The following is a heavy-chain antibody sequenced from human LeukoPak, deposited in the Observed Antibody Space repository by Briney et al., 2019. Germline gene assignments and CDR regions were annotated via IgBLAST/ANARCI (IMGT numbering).Heavy chain of an antibody. V-gene: IGHV3-23*01. Sequence: GGSLRLSCAASGFTFSSYAMGWVRQAPGKGLEWVSANTGSAGGTYYADSVKGRSAISRDNSKNTLYLDMNSLRAEDTAVYYCAKGSSSVWPYYFDYWGQGALVTASS. J-gene: IGHJ4*02. D-gene: IGHD5/OR15-5a*01. CDR1: GFTFSSYA. CDR2: NTGSAGGT. CDR3: AKGSSSVWPYYFDY.